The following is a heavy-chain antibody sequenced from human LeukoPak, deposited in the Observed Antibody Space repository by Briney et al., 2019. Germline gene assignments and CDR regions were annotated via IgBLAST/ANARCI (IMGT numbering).Heavy chain of an antibody. Sequence: GGSLRLSCAASGFTVSSNYMRWVRQAPGKGLEWVSVIYSGGSTYYADSVKGRFTISRDNSKNTLYLQMNSLRAEDTAVYYCARDRGYCSSTSCEAPSGYWGQGTLVTVSS. J-gene: IGHJ4*02. CDR3: ARDRGYCSSTSCEAPSGY. D-gene: IGHD2-2*01. CDR2: IYSGGST. V-gene: IGHV3-66*01. CDR1: GFTVSSNY.